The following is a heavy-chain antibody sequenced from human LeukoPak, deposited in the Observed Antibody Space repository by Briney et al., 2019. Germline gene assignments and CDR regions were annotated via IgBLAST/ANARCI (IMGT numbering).Heavy chain of an antibody. J-gene: IGHJ4*02. V-gene: IGHV1-46*01. D-gene: IGHD6-19*01. CDR1: GYTFTSYY. Sequence: GASVKVSCKASGYTFTSYYMHWVRQAPGQGLEWMGIINPSGGSTSYAQKFQGRVTMTRDMSTSTVYMELSSLRSEDTAVYYCARALGTGSGWYYFDYWGRGTLVTVSS. CDR2: INPSGGST. CDR3: ARALGTGSGWYYFDY.